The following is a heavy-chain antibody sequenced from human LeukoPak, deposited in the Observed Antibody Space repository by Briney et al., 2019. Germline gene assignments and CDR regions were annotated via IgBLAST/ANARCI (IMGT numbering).Heavy chain of an antibody. CDR1: GFTFDDYA. V-gene: IGHV3-9*01. CDR2: ISWNSGSI. Sequence: GGSLRLSCAAPGFTFDDYAMHWVRQAPGKGLEWVSGISWNSGSIGYADSVKGRFTISRDNAKNSLYLQMNSLRVEDTAVYYCARAPTVLVGYCSSSSCQADYWGQGTLVTVSS. D-gene: IGHD2-2*01. J-gene: IGHJ4*02. CDR3: ARAPTVLVGYCSSSSCQADY.